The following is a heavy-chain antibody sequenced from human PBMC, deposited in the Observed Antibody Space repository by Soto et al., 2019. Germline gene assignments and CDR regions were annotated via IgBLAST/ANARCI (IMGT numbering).Heavy chain of an antibody. CDR2: IYYSGST. J-gene: IGHJ4*02. CDR3: ARDRKGSNGLTDY. Sequence: SETLSLTCTVSGGSINGYYWTWIRQPPGKGLEWIGFIYYSGSTNYNPSLQSRVTISLDTYKNQFSLNLSSVTAADTAMYYCARDRKGSNGLTDYWGQGALVTVSS. D-gene: IGHD3-9*01. V-gene: IGHV4-59*01. CDR1: GGSINGYY.